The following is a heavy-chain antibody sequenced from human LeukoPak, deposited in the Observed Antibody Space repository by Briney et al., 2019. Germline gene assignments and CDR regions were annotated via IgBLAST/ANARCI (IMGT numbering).Heavy chain of an antibody. V-gene: IGHV4-39*07. CDR2: IYYTGST. CDR1: GGPISNTSYY. Sequence: SETLSLTCSVSGGPISNTSYYWGWIRQPPGKGLEWIGYIYYTGSTYYNPSLKSRVTISVDTSKNQFSLKLSSVTAADTAVYYCASMVRGVLYFDYWGQGTLVTVSS. CDR3: ASMVRGVLYFDY. J-gene: IGHJ4*02. D-gene: IGHD3-10*01.